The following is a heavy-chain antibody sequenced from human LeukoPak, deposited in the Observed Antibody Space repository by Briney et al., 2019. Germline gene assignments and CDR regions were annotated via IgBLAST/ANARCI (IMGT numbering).Heavy chain of an antibody. CDR3: ARGDPHADL. CDR2: ITISGHTK. CDR1: GFDLNTYE. Sequence: GGSLRLSCAASGFDLNTYEMNWVRQAPGKGLEWIADITISGHTKNYADSVKGRLTISRDNAGTSLYLQMNSLRVEDTGVYYCARGDPHADLWGQGTLVTVSS. J-gene: IGHJ5*02. V-gene: IGHV3-48*03.